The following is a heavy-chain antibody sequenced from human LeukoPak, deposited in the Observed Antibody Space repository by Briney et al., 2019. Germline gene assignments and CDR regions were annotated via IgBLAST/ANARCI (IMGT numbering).Heavy chain of an antibody. Sequence: GRSLRLSCAASGFTFDDYAMPWVRQAPGKGLEWVSGISWNSGSIGYADSVKGRFTISRDNAKNSLYLQMNSLRAEDTALYYCAKGSVWLAPDYWGQGTLVTVSS. D-gene: IGHD6-19*01. V-gene: IGHV3-9*01. J-gene: IGHJ4*02. CDR2: ISWNSGSI. CDR3: AKGSVWLAPDY. CDR1: GFTFDDYA.